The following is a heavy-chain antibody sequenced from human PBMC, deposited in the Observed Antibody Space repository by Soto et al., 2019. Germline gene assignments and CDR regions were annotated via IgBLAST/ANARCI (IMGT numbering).Heavy chain of an antibody. J-gene: IGHJ4*02. CDR2: MNPNSGNT. CDR1: GYTFTSYD. Sequence: ASVKVSCKASGYTFTSYDINWVRQATGQGLEWMGWMNPNSGNTGYAQKLQGRVTMTTDTSTSTAYMELRSLRSDDTAVYYCARGRIAAAGSYFDYWGQGTLVTVSS. V-gene: IGHV1-8*01. D-gene: IGHD6-13*01. CDR3: ARGRIAAAGSYFDY.